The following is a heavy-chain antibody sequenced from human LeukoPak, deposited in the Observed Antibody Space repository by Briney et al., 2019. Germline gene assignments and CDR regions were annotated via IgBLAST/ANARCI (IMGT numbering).Heavy chain of an antibody. Sequence: PPGRSLRLSCAASGFTFSSYAMHWVRQAPGKGLEWVAVISYDGSNKYYADSVKGRFTISRDNSKNTLYLQMNSLRAEDTAVYYCARDTIVVVDSRDGMDVWGQGTTVTVSS. CDR1: GFTFSSYA. J-gene: IGHJ6*02. CDR2: ISYDGSNK. D-gene: IGHD3-22*01. CDR3: ARDTIVVVDSRDGMDV. V-gene: IGHV3-30-3*01.